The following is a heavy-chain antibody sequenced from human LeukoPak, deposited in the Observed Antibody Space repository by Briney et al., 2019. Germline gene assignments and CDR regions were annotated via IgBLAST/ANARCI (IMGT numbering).Heavy chain of an antibody. CDR1: GYSISRGYY. J-gene: IGHJ4*02. CDR3: ARAGWIITSGIDY. CDR2: IYHTGSA. D-gene: IGHD3-10*01. V-gene: IGHV4-38-2*01. Sequence: PSETLSLTCGVSGYSISRGYYWARIRQPPGKGLEWIGTIYHTGSAYYTPSLGSRVTISADTSKNEFSLNLNSVTAADTAVYYCARAGWIITSGIDYWGQGALVTVSS.